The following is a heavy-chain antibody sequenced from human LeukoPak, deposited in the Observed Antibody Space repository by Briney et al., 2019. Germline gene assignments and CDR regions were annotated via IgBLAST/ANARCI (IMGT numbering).Heavy chain of an antibody. D-gene: IGHD3-22*01. J-gene: IGHJ4*02. V-gene: IGHV4-39*07. CDR3: ARGGGSSGYYLDY. CDR1: GGSISSSSYY. Sequence: SETLSLTCTVSGGSISSSSYYWGWIRQPPGKGLEWIGSIYYSGSTYYNPSLKSRVTISVDTSKNQVSLKLSSVTAADTAVYYCARGGGSSGYYLDYWGQGILVTVSS. CDR2: IYYSGST.